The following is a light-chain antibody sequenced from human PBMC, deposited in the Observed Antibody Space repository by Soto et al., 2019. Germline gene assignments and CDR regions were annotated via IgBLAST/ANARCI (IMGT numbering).Light chain of an antibody. CDR3: HQYDGSPIT. V-gene: IGKV3-20*01. CDR2: GIS. J-gene: IGKJ5*01. Sequence: EIVLTQSPGTLSLSLGERATPSCRASQTVTRSYLAWYQPKPGQAPRLLSSGISRRAPGIPDRFSGDGSGTDFTRTISRLEPEDYAVYYCHQYDGSPITFGQGTRLDIK. CDR1: QTVTRSY.